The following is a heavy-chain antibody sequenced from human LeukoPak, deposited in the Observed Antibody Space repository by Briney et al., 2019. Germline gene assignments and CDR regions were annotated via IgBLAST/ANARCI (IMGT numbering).Heavy chain of an antibody. Sequence: PGGSLRLSCAASGFIFSSYWMSWVRQAPGKGLEWVSSISSSSSYIYYADSVKGRFTISRDNAKNSLYLQMNSLRAEDTAVYYCARGASVFGGVIDLDYWGQGTLVTVSS. CDR2: ISSSSSYI. CDR3: ARGASVFGGVIDLDY. J-gene: IGHJ4*02. V-gene: IGHV3-21*01. CDR1: GFIFSSYW. D-gene: IGHD3-16*02.